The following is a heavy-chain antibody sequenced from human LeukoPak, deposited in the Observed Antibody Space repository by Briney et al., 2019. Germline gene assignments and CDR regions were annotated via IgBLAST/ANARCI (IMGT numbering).Heavy chain of an antibody. V-gene: IGHV7-4-1*04. CDR2: INTNTGNP. CDR3: ARDGTYYYDSSGYYAINYYYYYGMDV. CDR1: GYTFTSYA. D-gene: IGHD3-22*01. Sequence: ASVTVSCKASGYTFTSYAMNWVRQAPGQGLEWMGWINTNTGNPTYAQGFTGRFVFSLDTSVSMAYLQISSLKAEDTAVYYCARDGTYYYDSSGYYAINYYYYYGMDVWGQGTTVTVSS. J-gene: IGHJ6*02.